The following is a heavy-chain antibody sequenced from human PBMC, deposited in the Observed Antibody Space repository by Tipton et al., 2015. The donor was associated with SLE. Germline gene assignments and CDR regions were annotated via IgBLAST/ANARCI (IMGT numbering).Heavy chain of an antibody. D-gene: IGHD6-13*01. V-gene: IGHV3-64*01. CDR1: GFTFSSYA. CDR2: ISSNGGST. J-gene: IGHJ4*02. CDR3: ARDGPFAAVFDY. Sequence: SLRLSCAASGFTFSSYAMHWVRQAPGKGLEYVSAISSNGGSTYYANSVKGRFTISRDNSKNTLYLQMGSLRAEDMAVYYCARDGPFAAVFDYWGQGTLVTVSS.